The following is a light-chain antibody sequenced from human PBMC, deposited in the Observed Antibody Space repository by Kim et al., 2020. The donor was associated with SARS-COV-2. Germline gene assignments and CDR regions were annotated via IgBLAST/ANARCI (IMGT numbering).Light chain of an antibody. J-gene: IGLJ1*01. CDR1: NIGSKS. CDR3: QVWDSSSEHYG. CDR2: YDI. V-gene: IGLV3-21*04. Sequence: APGKTARITCGGNNIGSKSVHWYQQKPGQAPVLVIYYDIVRPSGIPERFSGSNSGNTATLTIGRVEAGDEADYYCQVWDSSSEHYGFGTGTKVTVL.